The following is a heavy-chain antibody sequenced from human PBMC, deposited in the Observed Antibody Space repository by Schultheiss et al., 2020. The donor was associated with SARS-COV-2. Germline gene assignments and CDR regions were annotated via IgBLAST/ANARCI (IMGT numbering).Heavy chain of an antibody. D-gene: IGHD3-16*02. CDR2: IYWNDDK. CDR1: GFSLTTSEVG. CDR3: AHTGPLYGRERFDP. Sequence: SGPTLVKPTQTLTLTCTFSGFSLTTSEVGVGWIRQPPGKAPEWLALIYWNDDKRYSPSLKNRLTITKDSSKNQVVLTMTNMDPVDTATYSCAHTGPLYGRERFDPWGQGTLVTVSS. J-gene: IGHJ5*02. V-gene: IGHV2-5*01.